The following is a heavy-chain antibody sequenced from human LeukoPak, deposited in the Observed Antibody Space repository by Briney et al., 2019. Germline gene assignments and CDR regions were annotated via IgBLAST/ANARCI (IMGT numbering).Heavy chain of an antibody. J-gene: IGHJ4*02. CDR3: ARQHTYYYDSSGYSFFDY. CDR2: IYYSGST. Sequence: SETLSLTCTVSGGSISSSSYYWGWIRQPPGKGLEWIGSIYYSGSTYYNPSLKSRVTISVDTSKNQFSLKLSSVTAADTAVYYCARQHTYYYDSSGYSFFDYWCQGTLVTVSS. D-gene: IGHD3-22*01. CDR1: GGSISSSSYY. V-gene: IGHV4-39*01.